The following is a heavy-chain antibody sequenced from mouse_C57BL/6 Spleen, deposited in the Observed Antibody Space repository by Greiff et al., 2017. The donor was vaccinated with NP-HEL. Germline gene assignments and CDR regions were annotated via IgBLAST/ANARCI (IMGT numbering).Heavy chain of an antibody. CDR1: GYTFTDYN. D-gene: IGHD1-1*01. Sequence: EVQVVESGPELVKPGASVKMSCKASGYTFTDYNMHWVKQTHGKSLEWVGYINANSGGTCYNEKFKGKVTLTVNNSSSTAYMELRSLTSEDSAVYYCARGDYYGSFDYWGQGTTLTVSS. V-gene: IGHV1-22*01. J-gene: IGHJ2*01. CDR2: INANSGGT. CDR3: ARGDYYGSFDY.